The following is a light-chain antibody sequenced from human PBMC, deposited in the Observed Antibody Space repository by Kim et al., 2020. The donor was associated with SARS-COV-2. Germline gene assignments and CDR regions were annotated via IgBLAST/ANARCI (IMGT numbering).Light chain of an antibody. CDR3: QQYDNY. CDR1: QSNSMW. CDR2: KAS. Sequence: SALPASVGDRVIITCRASQSNSMWLAWYQQKPGKAPKLLISKASSLQSGVPSRFSGIGSGTEFTLTISSLQPDDFGTYYCQQYDNYFGQGTKLEIK. V-gene: IGKV1-5*03. J-gene: IGKJ2*01.